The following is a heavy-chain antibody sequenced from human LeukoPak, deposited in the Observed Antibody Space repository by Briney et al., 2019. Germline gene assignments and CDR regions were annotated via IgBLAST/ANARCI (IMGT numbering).Heavy chain of an antibody. Sequence: GGSLRLSCAASGFTFSSYRMSWVRQAPGKGLEWVSSISSSSSYIYYADSVKGRFTISRDNAKNSLYLQMKSLRAEDTAVYYCARAQLEYYFDYWGQGTLVTVSS. CDR3: ARAQLEYYFDY. CDR2: ISSSSSYI. CDR1: GFTFSSYR. V-gene: IGHV3-21*01. D-gene: IGHD1-1*01. J-gene: IGHJ4*02.